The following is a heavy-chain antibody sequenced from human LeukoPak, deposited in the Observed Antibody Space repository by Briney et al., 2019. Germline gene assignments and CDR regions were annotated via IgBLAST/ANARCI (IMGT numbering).Heavy chain of an antibody. V-gene: IGHV3-43*01. CDR3: ARNGGWFDY. J-gene: IGHJ5*01. D-gene: IGHD2-15*01. CDR2: LTWDGGRT. CDR1: GFTFDDYT. Sequence: PGGSLRLSCAASGFTFDDYTMHWVRQAPGKGLEWVSLLTWDGGRTYYAGSVKGRFTISRDNSKNTLYLQMNSLRTEDTAVYYCARNGGWFDYWGQGTLVTVSS.